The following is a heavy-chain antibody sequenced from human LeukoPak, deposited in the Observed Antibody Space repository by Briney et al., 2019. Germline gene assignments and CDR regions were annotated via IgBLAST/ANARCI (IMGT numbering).Heavy chain of an antibody. V-gene: IGHV5-51*01. J-gene: IGHJ6*04. D-gene: IGHD2-2*01. Sequence: PGKSLKISCKGSGYSFTNYWIGWVRQMPGKGLEWMGIICPADSDTRYSPSFQGQVTISVDKSISTAYLQWSSLKASDTAMYYCARLLGYCSSTSCLYGMDVWGKGTTVTVSS. CDR1: GYSFTNYW. CDR2: ICPADSDT. CDR3: ARLLGYCSSTSCLYGMDV.